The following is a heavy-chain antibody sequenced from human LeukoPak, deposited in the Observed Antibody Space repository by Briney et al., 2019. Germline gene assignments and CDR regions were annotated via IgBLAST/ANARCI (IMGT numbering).Heavy chain of an antibody. CDR3: AKDFYIAVAGTIRMDV. CDR2: ISGSGGST. Sequence: GGSLRLSCAASGFIFSSYAMSWVRQAPGKGLEWVSAISGSGGSTYYADSVKGRFSISRDNSTNTLYLQMNSLRNEDTAVYYCAKDFYIAVAGTIRMDVWGKGTTVTVSS. CDR1: GFIFSSYA. V-gene: IGHV3-23*01. D-gene: IGHD6-13*01. J-gene: IGHJ6*03.